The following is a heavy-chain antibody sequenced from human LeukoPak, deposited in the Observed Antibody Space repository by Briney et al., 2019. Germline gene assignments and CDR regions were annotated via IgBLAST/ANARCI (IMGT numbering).Heavy chain of an antibody. D-gene: IGHD6-19*01. J-gene: IGHJ4*02. CDR3: ATGWLVLVDY. Sequence: SETLSLTCTVSGGSMSSSSYYWGWICEAPGKGLEWIGSIYYSGSTYYNPSLKSRVTISVDTSKNQFSLKLSSVTAADTAVYYCATGWLVLVDYWGQGTLVTVSS. CDR2: IYYSGST. V-gene: IGHV4-39*01. CDR1: GGSMSSSSYY.